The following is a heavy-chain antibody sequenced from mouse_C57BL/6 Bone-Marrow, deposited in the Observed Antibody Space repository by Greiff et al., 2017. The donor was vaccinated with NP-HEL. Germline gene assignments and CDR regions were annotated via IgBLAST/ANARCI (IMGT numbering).Heavy chain of an antibody. D-gene: IGHD1-1*01. CDR3: ARGGLLRFYWYFDV. CDR2: IYPGGGYT. V-gene: IGHV1-63*01. Sequence: QVQLKESGAELVRPGTSVKMSCKASGYTFTNYWIGWAKQRPGHGLEWIGDIYPGGGYTNYNEKFKGKATLTADKSSSTAYMQFSSLTSEDSAIYYCARGGLLRFYWYFDVWGTGTTVTVSS. CDR1: GYTFTNYW. J-gene: IGHJ1*03.